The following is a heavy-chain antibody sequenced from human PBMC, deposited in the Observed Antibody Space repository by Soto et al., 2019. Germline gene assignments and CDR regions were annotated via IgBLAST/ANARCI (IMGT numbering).Heavy chain of an antibody. CDR1: GFTFSSYW. J-gene: IGHJ6*02. V-gene: IGHV3-7*04. CDR2: IKQDGREK. CDR3: ARGPNSSSWYPLYYYYYGMDV. D-gene: IGHD6-13*01. Sequence: GGSLKLSCAASGFTFSSYWMSWVRQAPGKGLEWVANIKQDGREKYYVENVKGRFTNSRDNAKNSLYLQMNSLRAEDTAVYYCARGPNSSSWYPLYYYYYGMDVWGQGTTVTVSS.